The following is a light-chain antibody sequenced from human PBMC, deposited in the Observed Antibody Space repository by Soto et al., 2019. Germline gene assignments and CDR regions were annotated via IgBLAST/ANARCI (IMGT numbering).Light chain of an antibody. J-gene: IGKJ3*01. Sequence: EIVLTQSPGTLSLSPGERATLSCRASQSVSSSFLAWYQQKPGQAPRLLIYGASSRATGIPDRFSGSGSGTDFTLTISRLEPEDFAVYYCQQYDSSPRPFGPGTKVDIK. CDR1: QSVSSSF. V-gene: IGKV3-20*01. CDR3: QQYDSSPRP. CDR2: GAS.